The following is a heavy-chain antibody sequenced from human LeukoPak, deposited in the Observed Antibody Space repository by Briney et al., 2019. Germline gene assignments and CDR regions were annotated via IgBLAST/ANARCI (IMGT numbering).Heavy chain of an antibody. Sequence: GESLKISCKGSGYSFTSYWIGWVRQMPGKGLEWMGIIYPGDSDTIYSPSFQGQVTISADKSINTAYLQWSSLKASDTAMYYCARLSRETTVTTRFDPWGHGTLVTVSS. CDR1: GYSFTSYW. J-gene: IGHJ5*02. CDR3: ARLSRETTVTTRFDP. V-gene: IGHV5-51*01. D-gene: IGHD4-17*01. CDR2: IYPGDSDT.